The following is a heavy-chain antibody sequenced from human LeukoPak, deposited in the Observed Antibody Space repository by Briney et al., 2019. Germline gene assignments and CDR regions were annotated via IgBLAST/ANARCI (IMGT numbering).Heavy chain of an antibody. J-gene: IGHJ3*02. V-gene: IGHV1-69*06. CDR3: ATGFNWNSDAFDI. CDR2: IIPIFGTA. CDR1: GGTFTSYA. D-gene: IGHD1-7*01. Sequence: SVKVSCKASGGTFTSYAISWVRQAPGQGLEWMGGIIPIFGTANYAQKFQGRVTITADKSTSTAYMELSSLRSEDTAVYYCATGFNWNSDAFDIWGQGIMVTISS.